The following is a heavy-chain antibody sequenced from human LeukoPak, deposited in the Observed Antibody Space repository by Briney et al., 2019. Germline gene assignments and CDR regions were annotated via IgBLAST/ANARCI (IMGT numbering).Heavy chain of an antibody. CDR3: ARGGLEVGPGDGYNYDY. V-gene: IGHV3-64*01. J-gene: IGHJ4*02. CDR1: GFTFSSYA. D-gene: IGHD5-24*01. Sequence: GGSLRLSCAASGFTFSSYAMHWVRQAPGKGLEYVSAISSNGGSTYYANSVKGRFTISRDNSKNTLYLQMGSLRAEDMAVYYCARGGLEVGPGDGYNYDYWGQGTLVTVSS. CDR2: ISSNGGST.